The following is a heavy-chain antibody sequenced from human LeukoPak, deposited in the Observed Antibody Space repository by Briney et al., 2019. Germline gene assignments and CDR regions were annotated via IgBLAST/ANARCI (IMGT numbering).Heavy chain of an antibody. J-gene: IGHJ4*02. CDR3: AKDGGLWVSAHWGDS. Sequence: GGSLRLSCAASGFTFSSYPMSWVRQAPGKGLEWVSGISGSGGSTYYADSVKGRFTVSRDNSKNTLYLQMNSLRAEDTAVYYCAKDGGLWVSAHWGDSWGRGTLVTVSS. D-gene: IGHD7-27*01. V-gene: IGHV3-23*01. CDR1: GFTFSSYP. CDR2: ISGSGGST.